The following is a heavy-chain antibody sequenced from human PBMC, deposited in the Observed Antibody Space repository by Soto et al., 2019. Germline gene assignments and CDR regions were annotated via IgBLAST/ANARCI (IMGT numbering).Heavy chain of an antibody. CDR1: GFTFSDYY. V-gene: IGHV3-11*01. J-gene: IGHJ6*03. Sequence: GGSLRLSCAASGFTFSDYYMSWIRQAPGKGLEWVSYISSSGSTIYYADSVKGRFTISRDNAKNSLYLQMNSLRAEDTAVYYCASNHLRLRFLEWLPGGDHYYYYMDVWGKGTTVTVSS. D-gene: IGHD3-3*01. CDR2: ISSSGSTI. CDR3: ASNHLRLRFLEWLPGGDHYYYYMDV.